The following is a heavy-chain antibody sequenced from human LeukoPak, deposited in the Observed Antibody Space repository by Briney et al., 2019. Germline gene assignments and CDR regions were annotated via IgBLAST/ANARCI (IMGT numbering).Heavy chain of an antibody. Sequence: GGSLRLSCSASGFTFSSFAMFWVRQAPGKGLEYVSGISSDGGRTNYADSVKARFTISRDNSKNSMYLQMSSLRAEDTAIYYCAEVESSYCRIWGQGTLVTVSS. J-gene: IGHJ4*02. CDR2: ISSDGGRT. V-gene: IGHV3-64*04. CDR3: AEVESSYCRI. CDR1: GFTFSSFA. D-gene: IGHD3-10*01.